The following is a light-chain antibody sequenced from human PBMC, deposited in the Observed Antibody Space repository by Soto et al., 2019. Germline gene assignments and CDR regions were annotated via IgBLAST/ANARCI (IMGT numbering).Light chain of an antibody. CDR2: NAS. V-gene: IGKV1-5*03. Sequence: DIXMTQSASSLSASVGDRVTIXCRASQNGSTRLAWYQQKPGQAPKLLIYNASNLESEVTSRFGGSGCGKEFTLTISSLQPDDLATYQCQQYHTYWTFGQGTKVDIK. CDR1: QNGSTR. J-gene: IGKJ1*01. CDR3: QQYHTYWT.